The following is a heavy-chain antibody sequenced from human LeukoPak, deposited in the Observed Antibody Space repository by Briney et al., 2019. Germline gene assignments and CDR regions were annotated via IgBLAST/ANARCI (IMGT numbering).Heavy chain of an antibody. CDR3: ARDVSYYHGSGTFGFDQ. V-gene: IGHV3-74*01. Sequence: GGSLRLSCATSGFTFSNYWMHWVRQAPGKGLMWVSRIYSDGSFTNYADSVKGRFTISRDNAKNTLYLQMNSLRAEDTALYYCARDVSYYHGSGTFGFDQWGQGTLVTVSS. CDR1: GFTFSNYW. CDR2: IYSDGSFT. J-gene: IGHJ4*02. D-gene: IGHD3-10*01.